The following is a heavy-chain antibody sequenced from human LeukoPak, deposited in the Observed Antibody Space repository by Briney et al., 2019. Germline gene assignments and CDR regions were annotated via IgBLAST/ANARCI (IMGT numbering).Heavy chain of an antibody. CDR2: INPNNGDS. Sequence: GASVKVSCKASGYTFTNYHINWVRQATGQGLWWMGWINPNNGDSGFAQKFQGRVTITRDTAMTTAYMELSSLTSEDTAIYFCARTTSFTASGYDYWGQGTLVTVSS. CDR1: GYTFTNYH. J-gene: IGHJ4*02. CDR3: ARTTSFTASGYDY. D-gene: IGHD6-25*01. V-gene: IGHV1-8*03.